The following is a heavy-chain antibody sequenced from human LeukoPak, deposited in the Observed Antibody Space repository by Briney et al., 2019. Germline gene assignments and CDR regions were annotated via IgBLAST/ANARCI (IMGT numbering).Heavy chain of an antibody. D-gene: IGHD3-22*01. CDR3: ARDQVLAMIGVLQGASDL. Sequence: PGGSLRLSCAASGFTFSRYWMSWVRQAPGKGLEWVANIKEDGSEKYYVDSVKGRFTISRDNAKKSLYLQMNSLRAEDTAVYYCARDQVLAMIGVLQGASDLWGQGTMVTVSS. CDR1: GFTFSRYW. CDR2: IKEDGSEK. J-gene: IGHJ3*01. V-gene: IGHV3-7*01.